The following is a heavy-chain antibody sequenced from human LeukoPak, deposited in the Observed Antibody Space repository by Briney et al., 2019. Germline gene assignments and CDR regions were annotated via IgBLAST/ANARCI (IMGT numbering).Heavy chain of an antibody. V-gene: IGHV4-39*07. CDR1: GGSIRSSSYY. J-gene: IGHJ5*02. CDR3: ARGAATVINRQYNWFDP. Sequence: SETLSLTCTVAGGSIRSSSYYWGWIRQPPGKGLEWIGSIYYSGSTYYNPSLKSRVTISVDTSKNQFSLKLSSVTAADTAVYYCARGAATVINRQYNWFDPWGQGTLVTVSS. D-gene: IGHD4-17*01. CDR2: IYYSGST.